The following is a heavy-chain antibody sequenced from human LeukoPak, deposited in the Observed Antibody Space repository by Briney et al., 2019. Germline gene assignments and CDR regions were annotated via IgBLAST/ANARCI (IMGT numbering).Heavy chain of an antibody. CDR2: ISAYNGNT. CDR1: GYTFTSYG. V-gene: IGHV1-18*01. D-gene: IGHD6-19*01. Sequence: EASVKVSCKASGYTFTSYGICWVRQAPGQGLEWMGWISAYNGNTNYAQKLQGRVTMTTDTSTSTAYMELRSLRSDDTAVYYCARDLGTRGWYNWFDPWGQGTLVTVSS. J-gene: IGHJ5*02. CDR3: ARDLGTRGWYNWFDP.